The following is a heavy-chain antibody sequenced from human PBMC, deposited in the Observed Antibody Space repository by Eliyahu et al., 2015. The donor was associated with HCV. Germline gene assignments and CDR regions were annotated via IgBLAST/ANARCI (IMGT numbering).Heavy chain of an antibody. CDR2: IHYSGST. J-gene: IGHJ5*02. D-gene: IGHD6-19*01. CDR3: ASGGGGIAVTGTGGWFDP. Sequence: QVQLQESGPGLVKPSETLSLTCTVXGGSITXYXWSXFXRPPAGKGLEWIGYIHYSGSTNYNPSLKSRVTISVDTSKNQFSLNLTSVTAADTAMYYCASGGGGIAVTGTGGWFDPWGQGTLVTVSS. CDR1: GGSITXYX. V-gene: IGHV4-59*01.